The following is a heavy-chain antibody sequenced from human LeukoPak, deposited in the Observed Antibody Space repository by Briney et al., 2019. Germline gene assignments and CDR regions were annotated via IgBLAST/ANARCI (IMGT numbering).Heavy chain of an antibody. J-gene: IGHJ5*02. CDR1: GFTLSSSA. Sequence: PGGSLRLSCAASGFTLSSSAMSWVRQAPGKGLEWVSGISDSGSITYDADSVKGRFTISRDNAKNSLYLQMNSLRAEDTAVYYCARDFSAILRVGAPRRWFDPWGQGTLVTVSS. CDR2: ISDSGSIT. D-gene: IGHD1-26*01. CDR3: ARDFSAILRVGAPRRWFDP. V-gene: IGHV3-23*01.